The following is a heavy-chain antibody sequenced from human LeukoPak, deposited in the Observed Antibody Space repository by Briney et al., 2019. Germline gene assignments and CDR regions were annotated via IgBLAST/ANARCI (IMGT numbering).Heavy chain of an antibody. CDR3: ARGRNYDGGGFDY. J-gene: IGHJ4*02. CDR1: GYTFTCYY. V-gene: IGHV1-2*06. D-gene: IGHD3-16*01. Sequence: ASVKVSCKASGYTFTCYYMHWVRQAPGQGLEWMGRINPNNGATTYAQNFQGRVTMTRDTSISTAYMELSSLSSDDTAVYYCARGRNYDGGGFDYWGQGTLVTVSS. CDR2: INPNNGAT.